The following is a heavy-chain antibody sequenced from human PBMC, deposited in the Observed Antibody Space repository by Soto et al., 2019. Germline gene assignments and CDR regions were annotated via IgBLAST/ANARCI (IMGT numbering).Heavy chain of an antibody. J-gene: IGHJ3*02. CDR1: GFTFSSYS. D-gene: IGHD3-10*01. V-gene: IGHV3-21*01. Sequence: GGSLRLSCAASGFTFSSYSMNWVRQAPGKGLEWVSSISSSSSYIYYADSVKGRFTISRDNAKNSLYLQMNSLRAEDTAVYYCARVAPPTMVRGVITKGDAFDIWGQGTMVTVS. CDR3: ARVAPPTMVRGVITKGDAFDI. CDR2: ISSSSSYI.